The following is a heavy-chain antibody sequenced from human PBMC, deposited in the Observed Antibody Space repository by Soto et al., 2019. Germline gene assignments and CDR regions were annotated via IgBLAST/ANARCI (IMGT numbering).Heavy chain of an antibody. CDR1: GFTFSSYW. D-gene: IGHD2-15*01. CDR2: INSDGSST. V-gene: IGHV3-74*01. J-gene: IGHJ6*02. CDR3: ARLGLVAATGDYYYYYGMDV. Sequence: GGSLRLSCAASGFTFSSYWMIWVRQAPGKGLVWVSRINSDGSSTSYADFVKGRFTISRDNAKNTLYLQMNSLRAEDTAVYYCARLGLVAATGDYYYYYGMDVWGQGTTVTVSS.